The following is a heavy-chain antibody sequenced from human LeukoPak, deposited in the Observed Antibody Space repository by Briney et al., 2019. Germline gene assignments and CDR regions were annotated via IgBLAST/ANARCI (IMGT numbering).Heavy chain of an antibody. CDR1: GGTFSSYA. Sequence: ASVKVSCKASGGTFSSYAISWVRQAPGQGLEWMEGIIPIFGTANYAQKFQGRVTITADESTSTAYMELSSLRSEDTAVYYCARTRVTAILSWFDPWGQGTLVTVSS. J-gene: IGHJ5*02. V-gene: IGHV1-69*13. CDR2: IIPIFGTA. CDR3: ARTRVTAILSWFDP. D-gene: IGHD2-21*02.